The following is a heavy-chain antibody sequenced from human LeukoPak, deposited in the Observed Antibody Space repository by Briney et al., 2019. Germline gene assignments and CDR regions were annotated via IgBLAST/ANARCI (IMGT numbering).Heavy chain of an antibody. CDR1: GGSFSGYY. J-gene: IGHJ4*02. D-gene: IGHD2-21*02. Sequence: SETLSLTCAVYGGSFSGYYWSWIRQPPGKGLEWIGEINHSGSTNYNPSLKSRVTISVDTSKNQFSLKLSSVTAADTAVYYCARGDRHCGGDCYSGGSFDYWGQGTLVTVSS. CDR2: INHSGST. V-gene: IGHV4-34*01. CDR3: ARGDRHCGGDCYSGGSFDY.